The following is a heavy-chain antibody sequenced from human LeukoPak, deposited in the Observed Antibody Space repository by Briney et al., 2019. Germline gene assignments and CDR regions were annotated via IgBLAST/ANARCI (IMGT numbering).Heavy chain of an antibody. V-gene: IGHV4-59*01. CDR2: IYYNGIG. CDR1: GGSISGYD. Sequence: PSETLSLTCTVSGGSISGYDWSWIRQPPGGGLEWIAYIYYNGIGNYNPSLKRRVILSQDTSKNQFSLKLTSLAAPDTAVYYSAKILAGTGHSIDFWGQGTTVTVSS. D-gene: IGHD1-1*01. CDR3: AKILAGTGHSIDF. J-gene: IGHJ6*02.